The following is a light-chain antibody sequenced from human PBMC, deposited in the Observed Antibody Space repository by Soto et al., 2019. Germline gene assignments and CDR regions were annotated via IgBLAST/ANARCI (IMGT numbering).Light chain of an antibody. CDR3: SSYTSSSPCV. Sequence: QSALTQPASVSGSPGQSITISCTGTSSDVGGYRYVSWYQHHPGKAPKLVIYEASNRPSGVSNRFSGFKSGNTASLTISGLQAEDEADYYCSSYTSSSPCVFGTGTKVTVL. CDR2: EAS. V-gene: IGLV2-14*01. J-gene: IGLJ1*01. CDR1: SSDVGGYRY.